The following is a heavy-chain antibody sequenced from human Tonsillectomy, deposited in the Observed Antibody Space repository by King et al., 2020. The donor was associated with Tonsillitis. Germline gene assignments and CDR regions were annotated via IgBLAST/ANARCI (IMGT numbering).Heavy chain of an antibody. CDR1: GFTFSSYA. V-gene: IGHV3-30*04. Sequence: VQLVESGGGVVQPGRSLRLSCAASGFTFSSYAMHWVRQAPGKGLEWMAVISYDGSDKYYADSVKGRFTISRDNSKNKVYLQMNSLRVEDTAVFYCARVPDGYYFDYWGQGTLVTVSS. D-gene: IGHD3-10*01. J-gene: IGHJ4*02. CDR2: ISYDGSDK. CDR3: ARVPDGYYFDY.